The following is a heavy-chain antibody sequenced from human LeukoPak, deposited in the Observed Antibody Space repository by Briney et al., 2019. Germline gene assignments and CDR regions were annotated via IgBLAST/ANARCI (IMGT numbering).Heavy chain of an antibody. CDR1: GGTFSSYA. V-gene: IGHV1-69*05. D-gene: IGHD1-1*01. CDR2: IIPIFGTA. Sequence: SVKVSCKASGGTFSSYAISWVRQAPGQGLEWMGGIIPIFGTANYAQKFQGRVTITTDESTSTAYMELSSLRSEDTAVYYCAREMTTVHRAPEDYSLNNWKRLKGHSYYYYMDVWGKGTTVTVSS. J-gene: IGHJ6*03. CDR3: AREMTTVHRAPEDYSLNNWKRLKGHSYYYYMDV.